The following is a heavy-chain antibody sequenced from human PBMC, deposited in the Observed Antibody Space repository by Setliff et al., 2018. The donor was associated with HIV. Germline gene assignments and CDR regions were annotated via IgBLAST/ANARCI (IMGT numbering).Heavy chain of an antibody. CDR1: GQSISGYY. Sequence: KPSETLSLTCAVYGQSISGYYWSWIRQTPGKGLEWIGEINHGGDTRSNPSLQSRVTISLDTSNNQFSLKLTSVTAADTAMYYCASFFVTTVTNQDYWGQGTPVTAPQ. V-gene: IGHV4-34*01. D-gene: IGHD4-17*01. CDR2: INHGGDT. J-gene: IGHJ4*02. CDR3: ASFFVTTVTNQDY.